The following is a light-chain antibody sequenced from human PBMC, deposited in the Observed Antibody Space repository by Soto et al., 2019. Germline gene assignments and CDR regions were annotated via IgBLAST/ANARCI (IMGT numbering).Light chain of an antibody. CDR2: GAS. V-gene: IGKV3-15*01. J-gene: IGKJ3*01. Sequence: EGVMTQSPATLSVSPGERATLSCRASQSVGSNLAWYQQKPGQAPRLLIFGASSRATGVPARFSGSGSETEFTLTINGLQSEDLAVYFCQQYDNLPLTFGPGTKVDIK. CDR1: QSVGSN. CDR3: QQYDNLPLT.